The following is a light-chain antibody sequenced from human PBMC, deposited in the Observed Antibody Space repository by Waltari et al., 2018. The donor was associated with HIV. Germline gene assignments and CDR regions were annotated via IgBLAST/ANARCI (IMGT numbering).Light chain of an antibody. CDR3: QVWDSSNDHVV. CDR2: EDS. Sequence: SYVLTQPPSVSVAPGQTARITCGGNNIGSKSVHWYQQKPGQAQLLVFYEDSDRPSGIPERFSGSNSGNTATLTSSRVEAGDEADYYCQVWDSSNDHVVFGGGTKLTVL. J-gene: IGLJ2*01. CDR1: NIGSKS. V-gene: IGLV3-21*02.